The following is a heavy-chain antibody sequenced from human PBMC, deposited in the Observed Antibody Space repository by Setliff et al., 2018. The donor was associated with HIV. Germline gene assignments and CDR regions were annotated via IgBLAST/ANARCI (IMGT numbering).Heavy chain of an antibody. V-gene: IGHV4-34*01. CDR1: GVPLSDYY. CDR3: AISIVGVTSEMY. Sequence: PSELSLTCTLNGVPLSDYYWNWIRQSPGKGLEWIVEVNHNGNINYNPSLKSRVTVSVDTSKTQYSLKMISVTAADTAMYYCAISIVGVTSEMYWAQGTLVTVSS. D-gene: IGHD2-21*02. J-gene: IGHJ4*02. CDR2: VNHNGNI.